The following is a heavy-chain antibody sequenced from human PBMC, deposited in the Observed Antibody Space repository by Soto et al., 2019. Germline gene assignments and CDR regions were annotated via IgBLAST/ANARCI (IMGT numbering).Heavy chain of an antibody. CDR1: GFTFSSYG. D-gene: IGHD6-19*01. CDR3: AKEGSGWYGWRSGDAFDI. Sequence: PGGSLRLSCAASGFTFSSYGMHWVRQAPGKGLEWVAVISYDGSNKYYADSVKGRFTISRDNSKNTLYLQMNSLRAEDTAVYYCAKEGSGWYGWRSGDAFDIWGQGTMVTVSS. V-gene: IGHV3-30*18. CDR2: ISYDGSNK. J-gene: IGHJ3*02.